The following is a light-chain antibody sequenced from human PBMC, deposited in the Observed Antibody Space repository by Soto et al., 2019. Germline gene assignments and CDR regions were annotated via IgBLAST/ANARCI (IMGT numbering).Light chain of an antibody. CDR3: QQRLNWPPG. Sequence: EIVLTQSPGTLSLSPGERATLSCRASQSVSSSYLAWYQQKPGQAPRLLIYDAPNRATGVPARFSGSRSGTDFTLTISDLEPADFGLYYCQQRLNWPPGFGQGTKVDIK. CDR2: DAP. CDR1: QSVSSSY. J-gene: IGKJ1*01. V-gene: IGKV3D-20*02.